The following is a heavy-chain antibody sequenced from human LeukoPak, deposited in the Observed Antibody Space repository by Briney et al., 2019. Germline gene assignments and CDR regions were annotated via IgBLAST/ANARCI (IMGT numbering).Heavy chain of an antibody. CDR2: INHSGST. V-gene: IGHV4-34*01. CDR1: GGSFSGYY. CDR3: ARGLRRYYDFWSGYYMGDWFDP. Sequence: KPSETLSLTCAVYGGSFSGYYWSWIRQPPGKGLEWIGEINHSGSTNYNPSLKSRVTISVDPSKNQFSLKLSSVTAADTAVYYCARGLRRYYDFWSGYYMGDWFDPWGQGTLVTVSS. J-gene: IGHJ5*02. D-gene: IGHD3-3*01.